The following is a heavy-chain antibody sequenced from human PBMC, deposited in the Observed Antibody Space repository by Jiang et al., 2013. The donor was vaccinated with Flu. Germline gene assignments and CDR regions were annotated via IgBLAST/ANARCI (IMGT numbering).Heavy chain of an antibody. CDR2: ISYSGSP. Sequence: GLVKPSETLSLTRTVSGGSMTVNHWSWIRQPPGKGLQWIGSISYSGSPMYNPSLQSRVTISIDTSNNQFFLDLSSVTAADTAIYYCARHLAMDIWGQGTTVTVSS. J-gene: IGHJ6*02. CDR1: GGSMTVNH. CDR3: ARHLAMDI. V-gene: IGHV4-59*08. D-gene: IGHD3-3*02.